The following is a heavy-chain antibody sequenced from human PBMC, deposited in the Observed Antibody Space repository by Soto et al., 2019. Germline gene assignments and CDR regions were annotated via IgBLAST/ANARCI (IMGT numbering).Heavy chain of an antibody. CDR2: ISYDGSNK. V-gene: IGHV3-30*04. Sequence: RRSRRLSCAGSAWTLSRGAISGCRLALGKGLEWVAVISYDGSNKYYADSVKGRFTISRDNSKNMLYLQMNSLRAEDTAVYYCAKARRILYYWCMLYVCWGQGTLVTVSS. CDR3: AKARRILYYWCMLYVC. D-gene: IGHD2-8*01. J-gene: IGHJ4*02. CDR1: AWTLSRGA.